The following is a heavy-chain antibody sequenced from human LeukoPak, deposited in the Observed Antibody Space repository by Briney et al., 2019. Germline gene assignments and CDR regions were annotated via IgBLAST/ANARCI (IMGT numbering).Heavy chain of an antibody. V-gene: IGHV3-53*01. D-gene: IGHD3-10*01. CDR1: GFTVSSNY. CDR2: IYSGGNT. CDR3: ARGHHSESYKADY. J-gene: IGHJ4*02. Sequence: PGGSLRLSCAASGFTVSSNYMSWVRQAPGKGLEWVSVIYSGGNTYYADSVKGRFTISRDNSKNTLYLQMYSLRAEDTAVYYCARGHHSESYKADYWGQGTLVTVSS.